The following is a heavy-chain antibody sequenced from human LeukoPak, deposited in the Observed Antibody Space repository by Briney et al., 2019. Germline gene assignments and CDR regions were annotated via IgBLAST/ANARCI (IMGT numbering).Heavy chain of an antibody. D-gene: IGHD4-23*01. CDR3: ARDRGYSTFDY. CDR1: AFTFSNYW. V-gene: IGHV3-7*01. J-gene: IGHJ4*02. Sequence: GGSLRLSCAASAFTFSNYWMSWVRQAPGKGLEWVANIKEDGSEINYVDSVKGRFTISRDNAKNSLYLQMNSLRVDDTAVYYCARDRGYSTFDYWGQGTLVTVSP. CDR2: IKEDGSEI.